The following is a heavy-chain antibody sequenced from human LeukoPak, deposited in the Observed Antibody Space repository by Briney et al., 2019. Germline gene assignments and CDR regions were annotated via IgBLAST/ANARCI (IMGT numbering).Heavy chain of an antibody. Sequence: GGSLRHSFGASGFAFDDYVMHWVRQAPGKAREGVSGILWNSGDMEYADSVQGRFTISRDNAKNSLYLQMNSLRPEDTALYYCAKDSLAAAGWFDSWGQGTLVTVSS. CDR1: GFAFDDYV. D-gene: IGHD6-13*01. CDR3: AKDSLAAAGWFDS. J-gene: IGHJ5*01. V-gene: IGHV3-9*01. CDR2: ILWNSGDM.